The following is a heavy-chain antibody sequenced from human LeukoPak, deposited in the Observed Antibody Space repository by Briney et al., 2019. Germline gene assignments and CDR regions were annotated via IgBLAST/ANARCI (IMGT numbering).Heavy chain of an antibody. V-gene: IGHV4-61*02. J-gene: IGHJ4*02. CDR2: IYTSGST. D-gene: IGHD3-10*01. Sequence: SETLSLTCTVSGGSISSGSYYWRWVRQPAGKGLEWLGRIYTSGSTNYNPSLKSRVTISVDTSKNQFSLKLSSVTAADTAVYYCAREGRFGEGVDYWGQGTLVTVSS. CDR1: GGSISSGSYY. CDR3: AREGRFGEGVDY.